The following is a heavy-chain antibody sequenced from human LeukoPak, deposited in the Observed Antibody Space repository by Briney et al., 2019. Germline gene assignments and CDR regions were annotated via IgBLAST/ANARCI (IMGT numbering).Heavy chain of an antibody. J-gene: IGHJ4*02. CDR2: IFCSGCT. CDR1: GGSISSGDYY. Sequence: RSQSLSLTCTVSGGSISSGDYYWSWIREPPGKGLEWIGYIFCSGCTNYSPSLKSRVTISVDTSKNQFSLELASVTAADTAAYYCARALRCGDDCYGGVGYWGQGTLVTVSS. V-gene: IGHV4-30-4*01. CDR3: ARALRCGDDCYGGVGY. D-gene: IGHD2-21*02.